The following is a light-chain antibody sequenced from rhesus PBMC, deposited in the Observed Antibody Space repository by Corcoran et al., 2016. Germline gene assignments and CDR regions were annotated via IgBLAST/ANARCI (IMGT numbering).Light chain of an antibody. Sequence: DIQMTQSPSSLSATVGDRVTITCRASENVNNHLNWYQQKPGKAPKLLIYKASTLQSGGPSRFSGSGSGTDFTFTISSLQPEDVATYYCQHGYGTPRTFGQGTKVEIK. CDR1: ENVNNH. CDR2: KAS. J-gene: IGKJ1*01. CDR3: QHGYGTPRT. V-gene: IGKV1-74*01.